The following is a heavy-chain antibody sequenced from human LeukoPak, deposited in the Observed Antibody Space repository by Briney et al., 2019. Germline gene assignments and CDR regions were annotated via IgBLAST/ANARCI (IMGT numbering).Heavy chain of an antibody. D-gene: IGHD6-19*01. J-gene: IGHJ4*02. CDR1: GFTFSDYY. CDR3: ARPAYSSGWDYFDY. Sequence: GGSLRLSCAASGFTFSDYYMSWIRQAPGKGLEYVSAISSNGGSTYYANSVKGRFTISRDNSKNTLYLQMGSLRAEDMAVYYCARPAYSSGWDYFDYWGQGTLVTVSS. V-gene: IGHV3-64*01. CDR2: ISSNGGST.